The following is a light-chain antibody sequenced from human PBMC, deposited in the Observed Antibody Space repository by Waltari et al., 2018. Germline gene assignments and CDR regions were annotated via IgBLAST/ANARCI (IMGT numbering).Light chain of an antibody. CDR3: QQANSDPLT. V-gene: IGKV1-9*01. CDR1: QGISSS. J-gene: IGKJ4*01. Sequence: DIQLTQSPSFLSASVGDRVTITCRASQGISSSLAWFQQKPGRAPKLLIDAASTLPGGVPSRFIGSGSGTEFTLTIINLQPEDFATYYCQQANSDPLTFGGGTKVEMK. CDR2: AAS.